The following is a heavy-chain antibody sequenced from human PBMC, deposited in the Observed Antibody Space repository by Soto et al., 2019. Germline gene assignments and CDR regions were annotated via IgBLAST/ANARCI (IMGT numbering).Heavy chain of an antibody. CDR3: ARDQGMVAFDS. CDR1: GFTFSSYW. V-gene: IGHV3-74*01. Sequence: GGSLRLSCAASGFTFSSYWMHWVRQVPGKGLLWVSRIDEYGSTINYADSVKGRFTISRDNARNTLYLEMNSLRAEDTALYYCARDQGMVAFDSWGQGALVTVSS. CDR2: IDEYGSTI. D-gene: IGHD3-10*01. J-gene: IGHJ4*02.